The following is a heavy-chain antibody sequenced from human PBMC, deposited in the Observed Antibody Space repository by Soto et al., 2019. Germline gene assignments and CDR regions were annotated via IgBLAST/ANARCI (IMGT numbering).Heavy chain of an antibody. CDR1: DFSFSDHY. J-gene: IGHJ4*02. D-gene: IGHD2-21*01. CDR3: ARGMTASNIIYYFDY. Sequence: PGGSLRLSCAASDFSFSDHYMSWIRQAPAKGLEWVSYISPASSTIYYADSVKGRFTISRDSAKNSLYLQMNSLRADDTAVYYCARGMTASNIIYYFDYWGQGTLVTVSS. CDR2: ISPASSTI. V-gene: IGHV3-11*01.